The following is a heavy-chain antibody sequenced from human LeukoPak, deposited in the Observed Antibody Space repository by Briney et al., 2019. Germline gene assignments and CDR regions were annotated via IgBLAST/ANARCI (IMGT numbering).Heavy chain of an antibody. CDR1: GGSISSYY. D-gene: IGHD2-21*02. J-gene: IGHJ3*02. CDR3: ATRGGDCFGAFDI. Sequence: SETLSLTCTVSGGSISSYYWSWIRQPPGKGLEWIGYIYYSGSTNYNPSLKSRVTISVDTSKNQFSLKLSSVTAADTAVYYCATRGGDCFGAFDIWGQGTMVTVSS. CDR2: IYYSGST. V-gene: IGHV4-59*01.